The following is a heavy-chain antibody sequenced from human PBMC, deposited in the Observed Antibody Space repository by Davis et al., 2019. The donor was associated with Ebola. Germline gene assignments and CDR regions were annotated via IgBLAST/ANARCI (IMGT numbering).Heavy chain of an antibody. V-gene: IGHV4-59*08. CDR2: IYYSGST. CDR1: GGSFSGYY. D-gene: IGHD3-16*01. J-gene: IGHJ5*02. CDR3: ARSLYPGYDGGLWWFAP. Sequence: MPGGSLRLSCAVYGGSFSGYYWSWIRQPPGKGLEWIGYIYYSGSTNYNPSLKSRVTISVDTSKNQFSLELSSVTAADTAVYYCARSLYPGYDGGLWWFAPWGQGTLVTVSS.